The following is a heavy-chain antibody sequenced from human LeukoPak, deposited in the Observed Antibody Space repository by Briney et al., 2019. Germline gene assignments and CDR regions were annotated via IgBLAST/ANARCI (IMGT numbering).Heavy chain of an antibody. V-gene: IGHV3-7*01. D-gene: IGHD5-18*01. CDR3: AREGYISGYGVIDY. CDR1: GFSFSSFW. Sequence: GGSLTLSCAASGFSFSSFWMVGPRHARGKGLEWVANIKRDGSEKYYVDSVKGRFTISRDNDKNSLYLQMNSLRIEDTAVYYCAREGYISGYGVIDYWGQGTLVTVSS. CDR2: IKRDGSEK. J-gene: IGHJ4*02.